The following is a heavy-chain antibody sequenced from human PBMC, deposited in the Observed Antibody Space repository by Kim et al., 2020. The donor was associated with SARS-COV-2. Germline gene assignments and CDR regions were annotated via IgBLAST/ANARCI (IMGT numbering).Heavy chain of an antibody. CDR1: GGSFSRHY. V-gene: IGHV4-59*08. J-gene: IGHJ4*02. CDR3: VRFGSGSY. Sequence: SETLSLTCTVSGGSFSRHYWNWIRQSPGKGLEWIGFIQYGGSTYYNPSLKSRVTMSLDTSKSQFSLKLTSVTAADTAMYYCVRFGSGSYWGQGTLVTVPS. CDR2: IQYGGST. D-gene: IGHD1-26*01.